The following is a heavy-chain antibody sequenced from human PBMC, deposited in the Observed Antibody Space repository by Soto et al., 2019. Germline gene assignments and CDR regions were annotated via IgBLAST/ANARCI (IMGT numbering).Heavy chain of an antibody. V-gene: IGHV1-45*02. J-gene: IGHJ3*02. Sequence: ASVKVSCKASGYTFTYRYLHWVRQAPGQALEWMGWITPFNGNTNYAQKFQDRVTITRDRSMSTAYMELSSLRSEDTAMYYCARSAYYYDSSGYATAFDIWGQGTMVTVS. CDR3: ARSAYYYDSSGYATAFDI. CDR2: ITPFNGNT. D-gene: IGHD3-22*01. CDR1: GYTFTYRY.